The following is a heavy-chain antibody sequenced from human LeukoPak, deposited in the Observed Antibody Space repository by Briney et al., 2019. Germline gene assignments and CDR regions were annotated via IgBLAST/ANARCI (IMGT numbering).Heavy chain of an antibody. CDR2: IYYTGST. D-gene: IGHD6-6*01. Sequence: PSETLSLTCSLSGGSLCSLYWSWIRRPPGKGLEWIGYIYYTGSTNYNPSLKSRVTMFVDMSKNQFSLRLSSVTAADTAVYYCARHRAYSSSAPFDYWGQGTLVTVSS. CDR1: GGSLCSLY. V-gene: IGHV4-59*08. J-gene: IGHJ4*02. CDR3: ARHRAYSSSAPFDY.